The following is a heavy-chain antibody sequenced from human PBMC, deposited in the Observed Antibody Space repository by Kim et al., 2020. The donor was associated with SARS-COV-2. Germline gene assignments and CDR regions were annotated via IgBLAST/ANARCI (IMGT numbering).Heavy chain of an antibody. D-gene: IGHD3-16*02. CDR3: ARVLIDYVWGSYRYPFDY. V-gene: IGHV3-30*04. CDR1: GFTFSSYA. Sequence: GGSLRLSCAASGFTFSSYAMHWVRQAPGKGLEWVAVISYDGSNKYYADSVKGRFTISRDNSKNTLYLQMNSLRAEDTAVYYCARVLIDYVWGSYRYPFDYWGQGTLVTVSS. J-gene: IGHJ4*02. CDR2: ISYDGSNK.